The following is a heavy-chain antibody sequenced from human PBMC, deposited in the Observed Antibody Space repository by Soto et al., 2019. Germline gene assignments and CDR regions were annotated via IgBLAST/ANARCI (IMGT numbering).Heavy chain of an antibody. D-gene: IGHD3-22*01. J-gene: IGHJ5*02. CDR2: IYHGRST. Sequence: SETLSLTCAVSGYSISSGHYWGWLRQPPGKGLEWIGSIYHGRSTYYNPSLNSRVTLSIDMTNNHVSLILNSVTAADTAVYYCARVGPWVPYYYDSSPYTFENWFDPWGQGTLVTVSS. V-gene: IGHV4-38-2*01. CDR1: GYSISSGHY. CDR3: ARVGPWVPYYYDSSPYTFENWFDP.